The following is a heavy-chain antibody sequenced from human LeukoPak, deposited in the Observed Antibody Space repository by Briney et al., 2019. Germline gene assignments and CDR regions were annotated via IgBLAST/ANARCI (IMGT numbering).Heavy chain of an antibody. CDR3: ARRLRGLITYYFDY. Sequence: PGGSLRLSCAASGFTFNTFGMHWVRQAPGKGLEWVANIKQDGSEKYYVDSVKGRFTISRDNANNSLYLQMNSLRAEDTAVYYCARRLRGLITYYFDYWGQGTLVTVSS. CDR2: IKQDGSEK. J-gene: IGHJ4*02. D-gene: IGHD3-10*01. V-gene: IGHV3-7*04. CDR1: GFTFNTFG.